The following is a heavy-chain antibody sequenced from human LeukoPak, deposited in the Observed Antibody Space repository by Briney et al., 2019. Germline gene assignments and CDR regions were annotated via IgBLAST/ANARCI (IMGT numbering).Heavy chain of an antibody. D-gene: IGHD5-18*01. CDR3: ARHRGYSYGYRDY. CDR2: INQDGSEK. J-gene: IGHJ4*02. V-gene: IGHV3-7*01. Sequence: PGGSLRLPCAASGFTFSSYWMSWVRQAPGKGLEWVANINQDGSEKYYVDSVEGRFTMSRDNAKNSLYLQMNSLRAEDTAVYYCARHRGYSYGYRDYWGQGTLVTVSS. CDR1: GFTFSSYW.